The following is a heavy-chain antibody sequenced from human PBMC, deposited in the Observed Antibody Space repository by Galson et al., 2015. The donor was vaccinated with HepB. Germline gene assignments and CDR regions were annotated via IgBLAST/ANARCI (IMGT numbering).Heavy chain of an antibody. J-gene: IGHJ5*02. Sequence: SLRLSCAASTFIFSTYSMNWVRQAPGKGLEWVSYISSSSTTIYYADSVKGRFTISRDNAKNSLYLQMNSLRIEDTAVYYCARAAGWFDPWGQGTLVTVSS. D-gene: IGHD3-10*01. CDR3: ARAAGWFDP. CDR1: TFIFSTYS. CDR2: ISSSSTTI. V-gene: IGHV3-48*04.